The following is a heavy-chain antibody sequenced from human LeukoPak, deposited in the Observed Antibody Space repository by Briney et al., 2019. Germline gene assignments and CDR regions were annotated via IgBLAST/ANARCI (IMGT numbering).Heavy chain of an antibody. CDR1: GFTFNDYY. J-gene: IGHJ3*01. V-gene: IGHV3-11*04. D-gene: IGHD7-27*01. CDR3: AKDLTGTYGFDF. CDR2: ISGSGRTI. Sequence: PGGSLRLSCTASGFTFNDYYMSWFRQAPGKGLEWLSHISGSGRTIHYADSVKGRLTASRDTAKNSLYLQMNDLRAEDTAVYYCAKDLTGTYGFDFWGQGTMVTVSS.